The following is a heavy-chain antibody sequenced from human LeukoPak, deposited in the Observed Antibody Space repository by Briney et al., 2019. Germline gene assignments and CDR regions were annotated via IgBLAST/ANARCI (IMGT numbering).Heavy chain of an antibody. V-gene: IGHV3-23*01. CDR1: GFTFTSYT. CDR3: ARVDEGRNGVTVGY. Sequence: PGGSLRLSCAASGFTFTSYTMNWVRQAPGKGLEWVSGISGGGGDTFYADSVKGRFTISRDNAKNSLYLQMNSLRAEDTAVYYCARVDEGRNGVTVGYWGQGTLVTVSS. CDR2: ISGGGGDT. J-gene: IGHJ4*02. D-gene: IGHD2-8*01.